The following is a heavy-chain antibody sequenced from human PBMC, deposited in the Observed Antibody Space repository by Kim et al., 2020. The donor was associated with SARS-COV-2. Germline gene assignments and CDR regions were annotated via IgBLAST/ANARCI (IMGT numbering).Heavy chain of an antibody. D-gene: IGHD6-13*01. Sequence: YYADPVKGRVTISRDNSKNTLYLQMNSLRAEDTAVYYCAKLYSSSWYYFDYWGQGTLVTVSS. V-gene: IGHV3-23*01. J-gene: IGHJ4*02. CDR3: AKLYSSSWYYFDY.